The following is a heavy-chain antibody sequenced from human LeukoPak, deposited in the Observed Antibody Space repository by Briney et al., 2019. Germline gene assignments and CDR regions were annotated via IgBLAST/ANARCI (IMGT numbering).Heavy chain of an antibody. CDR2: INHSGST. V-gene: IGHV4-34*01. Sequence: SETLSLTCAVYGGSFSGYYWSWIRQPPGKGLEWIGEINHSGSTNYNPSLKSRVTISVDTSKNQFSLKLSSVTAADTAVYYCARGPISTGIVGYYYYYGMDVWGQGTTVTVSS. CDR3: ARGPISTGIVGYYYYYGMDV. CDR1: GGSFSGYY. J-gene: IGHJ6*02. D-gene: IGHD1-26*01.